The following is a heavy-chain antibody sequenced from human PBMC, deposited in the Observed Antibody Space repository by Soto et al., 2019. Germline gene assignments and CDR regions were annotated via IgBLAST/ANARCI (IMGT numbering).Heavy chain of an antibody. J-gene: IGHJ6*02. CDR3: ARGGMVRGVIITKYYYYYYGMDV. Sequence: QVQLVQSGAEVKKPGASVKVSCKASGYTFTGYYMHWVRQAPGQGLEWMGWINPNSGGTNYAQKFQGRVTMTRDTSISTAYMELSRLRSDDTAVYFFARGGMVRGVIITKYYYYYYGMDVWGQGTTVTVSS. CDR2: INPNSGGT. V-gene: IGHV1-2*02. CDR1: GYTFTGYY. D-gene: IGHD3-10*01.